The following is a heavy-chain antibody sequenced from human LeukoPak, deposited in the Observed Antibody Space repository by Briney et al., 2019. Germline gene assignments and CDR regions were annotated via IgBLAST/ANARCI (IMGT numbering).Heavy chain of an antibody. J-gene: IGHJ1*01. Sequence: PETPSLTCTVSGGSISSYYWNWIWQPPGKGLEWIGYIYYSGSINYNPSLKSRVTISVDTSKNQFSLKVSSVTAADTAIYYCTRECSSSPDWWGQGILVSVSS. CDR3: TRECSSSPDW. CDR1: GGSISSYY. CDR2: IYYSGSI. V-gene: IGHV4-59*08. D-gene: IGHD6-6*01.